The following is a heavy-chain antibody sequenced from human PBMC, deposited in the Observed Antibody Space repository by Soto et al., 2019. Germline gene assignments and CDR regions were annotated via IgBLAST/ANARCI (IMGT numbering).Heavy chain of an antibody. J-gene: IGHJ4*02. V-gene: IGHV3-9*01. CDR1: GFTFDDYA. Sequence: EVQLVESGGGLVQPGGSLRLSCAASGFTFDDYAVHWVRQAPGKGLEWVSGLSWNSVAIGYADSVKGRFTISRDNAKNSLYLHMNSLRVEDTALYYCARGPYDSTGYYNFDFWGQGILVTVSS. D-gene: IGHD3-22*01. CDR3: ARGPYDSTGYYNFDF. CDR2: LSWNSVAI.